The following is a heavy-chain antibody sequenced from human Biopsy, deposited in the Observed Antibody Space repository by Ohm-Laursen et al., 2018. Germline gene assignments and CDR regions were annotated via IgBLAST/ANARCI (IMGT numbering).Heavy chain of an antibody. J-gene: IGHJ4*02. D-gene: IGHD3-3*01. Sequence: SVKVSCKASGGTFSNYVISWVRQAPGEGLEWMGGIIAASGLVNYAPKFQGRVSITADKSTTRAYMELSNLKSEDTAVYYCATPFQYYDSWGGYPPFDHWGQGTLVTVSS. V-gene: IGHV1-69*10. CDR2: IIAASGLV. CDR1: GGTFSNYV. CDR3: ATPFQYYDSWGGYPPFDH.